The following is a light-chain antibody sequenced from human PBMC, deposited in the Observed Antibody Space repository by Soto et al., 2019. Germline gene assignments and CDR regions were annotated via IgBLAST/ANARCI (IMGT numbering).Light chain of an antibody. V-gene: IGLV2-14*01. J-gene: IGLJ2*01. CDR3: CSYTSSSTSHVV. Sequence: QSALTQPASVSGSPGQSITISCTGTSSDVGGYNYVSWYQQHPGKAPKLMIYEVSKRPSGVSNRFSGSKSGNTASLTISGLQAEDEADYYCCSYTSSSTSHVVFGGGTKLTVL. CDR1: SSDVGGYNY. CDR2: EVS.